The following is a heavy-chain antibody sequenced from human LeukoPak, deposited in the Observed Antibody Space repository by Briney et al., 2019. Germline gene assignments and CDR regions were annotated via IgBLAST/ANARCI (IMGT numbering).Heavy chain of an antibody. CDR3: AKLPYNWNYWFDP. Sequence: GSSLRLSCAASGFPFSGSGMHWVRQAPGKGLEWVAIVWYDGSNQYYADSVKGRFTISRDNSKNTVDLQMNSLRAEDTAVYYCAKLPYNWNYWFDPWGQGTLVTVSS. V-gene: IGHV3-33*06. CDR2: VWYDGSNQ. CDR1: GFPFSGSG. D-gene: IGHD1-7*01. J-gene: IGHJ5*02.